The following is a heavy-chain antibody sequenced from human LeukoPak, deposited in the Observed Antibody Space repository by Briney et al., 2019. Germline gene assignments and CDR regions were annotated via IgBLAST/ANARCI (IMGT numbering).Heavy chain of an antibody. V-gene: IGHV4-4*02. D-gene: IGHD1-26*01. J-gene: IGHJ4*02. CDR3: ARLFHPALSGNYPFDY. CDR2: IYYIGST. Sequence: SETLSLTCAVSGGSISSGGYWSWLRQPPGKGLEWIGQIYYIGSTNYNPSLESRVIMSLDKSTNQFSLKLNSVTAADTAMYYCARLFHPALSGNYPFDYWGQGTLVTVSS. CDR1: GGSISSGGY.